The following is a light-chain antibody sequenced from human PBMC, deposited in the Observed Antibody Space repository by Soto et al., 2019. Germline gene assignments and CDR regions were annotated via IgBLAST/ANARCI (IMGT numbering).Light chain of an antibody. V-gene: IGLV2-14*01. CDR3: SSYTTSSTHVV. CDR2: EAS. Sequence: QSALTQPASVSGSPGQSITISCTGTTSDVGAYNYVSWFQQHPGKAPKLMIYEASNRPSGVSDRFSASKSGNTASLTISGLQAEDEADYYCSSYTTSSTHVVFGGGTKLTVL. J-gene: IGLJ2*01. CDR1: TSDVGAYNY.